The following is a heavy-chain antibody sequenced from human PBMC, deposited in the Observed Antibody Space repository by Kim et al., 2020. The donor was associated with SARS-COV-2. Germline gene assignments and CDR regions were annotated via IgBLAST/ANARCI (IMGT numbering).Heavy chain of an antibody. CDR2: IYYSGST. J-gene: IGHJ3*02. Sequence: SETLSLTCTVSGGSISSSSYYWGWIRQPPGKGLEWIGSIYYSGSTYYNPSLKSRVTISVDTSKNQFSLKLSSVTAADTAVYYCAAPIYGDYSPLDAFDIWGQGTMVTVSS. D-gene: IGHD4-17*01. V-gene: IGHV4-39*01. CDR3: AAPIYGDYSPLDAFDI. CDR1: GGSISSSSYY.